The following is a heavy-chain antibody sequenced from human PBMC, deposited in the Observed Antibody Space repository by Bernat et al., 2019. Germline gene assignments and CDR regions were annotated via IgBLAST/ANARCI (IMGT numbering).Heavy chain of an antibody. V-gene: IGHV3-11*06. CDR2: ISSSSSYT. D-gene: IGHD4-17*01. J-gene: IGHJ4*02. CDR1: GFTVSSNY. CDR3: AREVRDGDHFDY. Sequence: VQLVESGGGLVQPGGSLRLSCAASGFTVSSNYMSWIRQAPGKGLEWVSYISSSSSYTNYADSVKGRFTISRDNAKNSLYLQMNSLRAEDTAVYYCAREVRDGDHFDYWGQGTLVTASS.